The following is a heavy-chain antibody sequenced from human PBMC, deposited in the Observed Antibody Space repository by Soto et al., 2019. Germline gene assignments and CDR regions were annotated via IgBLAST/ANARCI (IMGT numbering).Heavy chain of an antibody. D-gene: IGHD3-10*01. CDR3: ARGVWFGEPMIDY. V-gene: IGHV3-30-3*01. Sequence: QVQLVESGGGVVQPGRSLRLSCAASGFTFSSYAMHWVRQAPGKGLEWVAVISYDGSNKYYADSVKGRFTISRDNSKNTLYLQMNSLRAEDTAVYYCARGVWFGEPMIDYWGQGTLVTVSS. J-gene: IGHJ4*02. CDR2: ISYDGSNK. CDR1: GFTFSSYA.